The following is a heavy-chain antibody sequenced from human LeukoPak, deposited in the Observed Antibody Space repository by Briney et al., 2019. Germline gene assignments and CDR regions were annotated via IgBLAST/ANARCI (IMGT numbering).Heavy chain of an antibody. CDR2: IYYSGST. J-gene: IGHJ4*02. CDR3: ARHLEPPAALYFDY. D-gene: IGHD2-2*01. V-gene: IGHV4-59*08. CDR1: GGSISSYY. Sequence: PSETLSLTCTVSGGSISSYYWSWIRQPPGKGLEWIGYIYYSGSTNYNPSLKSRVTISVDTSKNQFSLKLSSVTAADTAVYYCARHLEPPAALYFDYWGQGTLVTVSS.